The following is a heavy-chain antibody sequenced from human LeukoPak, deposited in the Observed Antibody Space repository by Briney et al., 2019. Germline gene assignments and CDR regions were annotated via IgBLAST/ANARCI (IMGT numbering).Heavy chain of an antibody. CDR1: GYTFTGYD. CDR2: INPNSGGT. J-gene: IGHJ5*02. D-gene: IGHD3-9*01. Sequence: ASVKVSCKASGYTFTGYDMHWVRQAPGQGLEWMGWINPNSGGTNYAQKFQGRVTMTRDTSISKAYMELSRLRSAETAVYYCARAGGKTSYNWFDHWGQGTLVTVSS. CDR3: ARAGGKTSYNWFDH. V-gene: IGHV1-2*02.